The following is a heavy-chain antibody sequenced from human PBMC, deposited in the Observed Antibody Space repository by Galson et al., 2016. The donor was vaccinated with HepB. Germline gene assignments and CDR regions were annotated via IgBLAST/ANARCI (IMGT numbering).Heavy chain of an antibody. CDR1: GGSLSGYF. Sequence: SETLSLTCAVDGGSLSGYFWSWIRQSPGKGLEWIGEVLPGGSTNLNPSLKSRLIVSVDTSKLQVSLRLSSVTAADMAIYYCAGEIYYYGSGRRRGWFDPWGQGTLGTVSS. J-gene: IGHJ5*02. D-gene: IGHD3-10*01. CDR2: VLPGGST. CDR3: AGEIYYYGSGRRRGWFDP. V-gene: IGHV4-34*12.